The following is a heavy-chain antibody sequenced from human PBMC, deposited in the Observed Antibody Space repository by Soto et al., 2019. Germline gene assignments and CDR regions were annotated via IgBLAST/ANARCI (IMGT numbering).Heavy chain of an antibody. J-gene: IGHJ4*02. V-gene: IGHV3-74*01. CDR2: INTDGSST. CDR1: GFTVSSDW. D-gene: IGHD3-16*02. CDR3: VRDDRSNTIVD. Sequence: GGSLRLSCAASGFTVSSDWMHWVRQGPGKGLVWVSRINTDGSSTTYADSVKGRFTISKDNAKNTLYLQMNSLRAEDTAVYYCVRDDRSNTIVDWGQGTLVTVVS.